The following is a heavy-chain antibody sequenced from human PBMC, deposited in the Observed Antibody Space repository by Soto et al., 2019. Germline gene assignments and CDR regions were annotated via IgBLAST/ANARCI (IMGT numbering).Heavy chain of an antibody. Sequence: QVQLVQSGGGLVKPGGSLTLSCAASGFAFSDYYMTWIRQAPGKGLEWVSSLSNSGTYTNYADSVKGRFITSRDNAKNSPFRHLISLRAEDTAVYFCARDRSGFVYWGQGPMVTVSS. J-gene: IGHJ4*02. CDR3: ARDRSGFVY. V-gene: IGHV3-11*06. CDR1: GFAFSDYY. CDR2: LSNSGTYT.